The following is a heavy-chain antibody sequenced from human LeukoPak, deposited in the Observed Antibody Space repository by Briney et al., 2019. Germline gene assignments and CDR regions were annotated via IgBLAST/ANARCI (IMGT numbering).Heavy chain of an antibody. J-gene: IGHJ4*02. CDR2: IKQDGSEK. V-gene: IGHV3-7*01. CDR1: GFTFSGYW. Sequence: GGSLRLSCAASGFTFSGYWMSWVRQAPGKGLEWVANIKQDGSEKYYVDSVKGRFTISRDNAKNSLYLLMNSLRAEDTAVYYCARYFGSWGQGTRVTVSS. CDR3: ARYFGS.